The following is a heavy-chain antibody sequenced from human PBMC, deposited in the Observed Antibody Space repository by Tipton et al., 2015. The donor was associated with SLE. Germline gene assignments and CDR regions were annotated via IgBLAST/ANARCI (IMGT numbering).Heavy chain of an antibody. CDR1: GYSISSGYS. CDR3: AREPPRGYSYGYYYYGMDV. J-gene: IGHJ6*02. D-gene: IGHD5-18*01. V-gene: IGHV4-38-2*02. Sequence: TLSLTCAVSGYSISSGYSWSWIRQPPGKGLEWIGEINHSGSTNYNPSLKSRVTISVDTSKNQFSLKLSSVTAADTAVYYCAREPPRGYSYGYYYYGMDVWGQGTTVTVSS. CDR2: INHSGST.